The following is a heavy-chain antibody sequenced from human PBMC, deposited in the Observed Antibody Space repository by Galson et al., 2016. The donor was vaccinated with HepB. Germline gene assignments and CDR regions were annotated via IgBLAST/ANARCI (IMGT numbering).Heavy chain of an antibody. CDR3: SRGNAVDILTGYYSGSIDV. D-gene: IGHD3-9*01. J-gene: IGHJ6*03. Sequence: SVKVSCKASGYTFTNYGFAWVRQAPGQGLEWMGGIIPMFGTANYAQKFQGRVTITADESTSTAYIELRSLRSEDTAVYYCSRGNAVDILTGYYSGSIDVWGRGTTVTVSS. CDR2: IIPMFGTA. V-gene: IGHV1-69*13. CDR1: GYTFTNYG.